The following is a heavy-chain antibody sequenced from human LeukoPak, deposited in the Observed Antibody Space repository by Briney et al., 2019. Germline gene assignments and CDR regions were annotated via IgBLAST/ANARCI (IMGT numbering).Heavy chain of an antibody. CDR2: IDPNSGDT. CDR1: GYTFTGYY. V-gene: IGHV1-2*02. D-gene: IGHD3-10*01. J-gene: IGHJ4*02. Sequence: ASGKVSCKASGYTFTGYYMHWVRQAPGQGLEYMGWIDPNSGDTNYAQKFQGRVTVTRDTSLSTVYMEVNRLRSDDTAVYFCARRSGSSLFDYWGQGTLVTVSS. CDR3: ARRSGSSLFDY.